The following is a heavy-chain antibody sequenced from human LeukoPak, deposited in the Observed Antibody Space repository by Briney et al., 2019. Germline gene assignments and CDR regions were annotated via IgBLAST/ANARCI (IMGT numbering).Heavy chain of an antibody. CDR3: ARGWLRLGFDS. CDR1: GDSVSISNTLR. Sequence: SQTLSLTCAMSGDSVSISNTLRWNWIRQSPSGGLEGLGRTYYSSKWSFVYAVSVKGRIGINPDTCKNQFSLQLNSVTPEDTAVYYCARGWLRLGFDSWGQGILVTVSS. CDR2: TYYSSKWSF. V-gene: IGHV6-1*01. D-gene: IGHD5-12*01. J-gene: IGHJ4*02.